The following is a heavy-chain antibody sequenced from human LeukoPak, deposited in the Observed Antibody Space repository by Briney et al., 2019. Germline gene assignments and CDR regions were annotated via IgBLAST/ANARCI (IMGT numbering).Heavy chain of an antibody. CDR1: GFSFDDYG. CDR2: INWNGGST. Sequence: GGSLRLSCAASGFSFDDYGMSWVRQAPGKGLEWVSGINWNGGSTGYADSVKGRFTISRDNAKNSLYLQMNSLRAEDTALYYCARGRSDSSGFDYWGQGTLVTVSS. J-gene: IGHJ4*02. CDR3: ARGRSDSSGFDY. D-gene: IGHD3-22*01. V-gene: IGHV3-20*04.